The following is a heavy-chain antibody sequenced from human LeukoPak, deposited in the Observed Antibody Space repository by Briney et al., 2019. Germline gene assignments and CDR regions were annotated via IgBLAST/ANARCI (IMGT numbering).Heavy chain of an antibody. D-gene: IGHD2-15*01. V-gene: IGHV3-7*01. J-gene: IGHJ6*02. CDR1: GFTFSSYW. CDR3: AREMREWWYYYYGMDV. Sequence: GGSLRLSCAASGFTFSSYWMSWVRQAPGKGLEWVANIKQDGSEKYYADSVKGRFTISRDNAKNSLYLQMNSLRAEDTAVYYCAREMREWWYYYYGMDVWGQGTTVTVSS. CDR2: IKQDGSEK.